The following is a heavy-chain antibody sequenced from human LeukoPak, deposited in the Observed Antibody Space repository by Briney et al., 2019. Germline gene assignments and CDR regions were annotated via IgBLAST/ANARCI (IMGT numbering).Heavy chain of an antibody. V-gene: IGHV1-2*02. CDR1: GYTFTGYY. D-gene: IGHD3-9*01. CDR2: INPNSGGT. CDR3: ARGNDILTGYYRLYFDY. Sequence: GASVKVSCKASGYTFTGYYMHWGRQAPGQGLEWMGWINPNSGGTNYAQKFQGRVTMTRDTSISTAYMELSRLRSDDTAVYYCARGNDILTGYYRLYFDYWGQGTLVTVSS. J-gene: IGHJ4*02.